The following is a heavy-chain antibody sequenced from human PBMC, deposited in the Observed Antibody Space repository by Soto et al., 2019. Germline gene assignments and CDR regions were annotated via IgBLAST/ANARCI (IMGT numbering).Heavy chain of an antibody. J-gene: IGHJ6*02. V-gene: IGHV4-30-4*01. CDR2: IYYSGST. CDR1: GDSISSGANY. CDR3: AIVDILTVYGCMDV. Sequence: SETLSLTCTVSGDSISSGANYWSWIRQPPGKGLEWIGYIYYSGSTYYNPTLKSRVTISVDRSKNLFSLKLSSVTAADTAVYYCAIVDILTVYGCMDVWGQGTTVTVSS. D-gene: IGHD3-9*01.